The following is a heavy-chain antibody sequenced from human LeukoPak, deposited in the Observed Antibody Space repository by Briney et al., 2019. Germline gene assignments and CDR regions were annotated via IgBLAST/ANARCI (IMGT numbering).Heavy chain of an antibody. CDR3: ARGSYCSGVSCYYGY. CDR1: GFTFSSYW. J-gene: IGHJ4*02. Sequence: GGSLRLSCAASGFTFSSYWMHWVRQAPGKGLEWVSYISSSGSTIYYADSVKGRFTISRDNAKNSLYLQVNSLRAEDTAVYYCARGSYCSGVSCYYGYWGQGTLVTVSS. CDR2: ISSSGSTI. D-gene: IGHD2-15*01. V-gene: IGHV3-48*04.